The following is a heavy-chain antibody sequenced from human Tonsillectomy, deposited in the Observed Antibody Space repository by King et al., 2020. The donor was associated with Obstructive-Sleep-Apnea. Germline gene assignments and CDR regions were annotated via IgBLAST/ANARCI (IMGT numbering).Heavy chain of an antibody. CDR3: TTDPGDYADY. CDR2: IKRKTDDGPT. D-gene: IGHD4-17*01. CDR1: GLTFSNAW. J-gene: IGHJ4*02. V-gene: IGHV3-15*01. Sequence: VQLVESGGGLVKPGGSLRLSCAASGLTFSNAWMSWVRQAPGKGLEWVGRIKRKTDDGPTGYAEPVKGRFTISRDDSKNTLFLQMNALKTEDTAVYYCTTDPGDYADYWGQGTLVTVSS.